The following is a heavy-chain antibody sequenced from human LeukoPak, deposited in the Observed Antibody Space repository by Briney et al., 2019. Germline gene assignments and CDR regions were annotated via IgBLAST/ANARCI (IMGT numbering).Heavy chain of an antibody. Sequence: PSETLSLTCTVSGGSISSNSYYWGWIRQPPGKGLEWIGTINYSGSTFYNPSLKSRVTISVDTSKNQFSLMLNSVTAADTALYFCARARLSIVRGITNFDYWGQGTVVTVSS. CDR2: INYSGST. CDR3: ARARLSIVRGITNFDY. V-gene: IGHV4-39*01. CDR1: GGSISSNSYY. J-gene: IGHJ4*02. D-gene: IGHD3-10*01.